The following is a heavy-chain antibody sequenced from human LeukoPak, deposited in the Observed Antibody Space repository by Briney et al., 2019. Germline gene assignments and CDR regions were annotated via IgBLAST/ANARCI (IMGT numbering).Heavy chain of an antibody. Sequence: SETLSLTCTVSGGSISSGGYYWSWIRQPPGKGLEWTGYIYHSGSTYYNPSLKSRVTISVDRSKNQFSLKLSSVTAADTAVYYCARGAGTTHLGYWGQGTLVTVSS. CDR3: ARGAGTTHLGY. V-gene: IGHV4-30-2*01. CDR1: GGSISSGGYY. D-gene: IGHD1-7*01. CDR2: IYHSGST. J-gene: IGHJ4*02.